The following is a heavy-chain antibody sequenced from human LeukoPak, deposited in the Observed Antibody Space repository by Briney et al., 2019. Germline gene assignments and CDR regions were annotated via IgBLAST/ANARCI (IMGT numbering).Heavy chain of an antibody. CDR2: IKSKTDDGTA. J-gene: IGHJ4*02. V-gene: IGHV3-15*01. D-gene: IGHD1-26*01. CDR3: TTYNGNYYFSDY. CDR1: GFTFSNAW. Sequence: GESLRLSCAASGFTFSNAWMSWVRQAPEKGLEWVGRIKSKTDDGTADYAAPVKGRFTISRDDSKDTLYLRMNSLKTEDTAVYYCTTYNGNYYFSDYWGRGTLVTVSS.